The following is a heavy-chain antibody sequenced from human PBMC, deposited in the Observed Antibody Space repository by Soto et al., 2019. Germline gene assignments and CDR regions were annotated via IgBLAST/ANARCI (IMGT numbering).Heavy chain of an antibody. J-gene: IGHJ5*02. D-gene: IGHD6-13*01. Sequence: PSETLSLTCTVSGGSISSSSYYWGWIRQPPGKGLEWIGSIYYSGSTYYDPSLKSRVTISVDTSKNQFSLKLSSVTAADTAVYYCARRIAAHNWLDPWGQGTLVTVSS. CDR1: GGSISSSSYY. V-gene: IGHV4-39*01. CDR2: IYYSGST. CDR3: ARRIAAHNWLDP.